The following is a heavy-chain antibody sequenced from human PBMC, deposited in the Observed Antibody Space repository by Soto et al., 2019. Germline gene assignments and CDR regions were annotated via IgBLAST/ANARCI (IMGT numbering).Heavy chain of an antibody. CDR3: ARDKDRQQLGGNYYYILDV. J-gene: IGHJ6*02. CDR1: GGTFSTSA. Sequence: QVQLMQSGAEVKKPGSSVKVSCKASGGTFSTSAISWVRQAHGEGLEWVGGIMPVFATPDYAQKFQGRVTISADESTTTGYLELTSLTTDDTAVYYCARDKDRQQLGGNYYYILDVWGQGTAITVSS. CDR2: IMPVFATP. D-gene: IGHD3-3*02. V-gene: IGHV1-69*12.